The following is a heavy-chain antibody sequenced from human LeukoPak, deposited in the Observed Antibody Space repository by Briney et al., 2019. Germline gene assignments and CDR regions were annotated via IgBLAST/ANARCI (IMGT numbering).Heavy chain of an antibody. Sequence: GGSLRLSCAGSGFIFNNYAVSWVRQAPGKGLEWVSGISGSGSGTYYPDSVKGRFTISRDNSKNTLYLQMNSLRAEDTAVYYCAKGGIAAAGTSFYFDYWGQGTLVTVSS. CDR2: ISGSGSGT. D-gene: IGHD6-13*01. J-gene: IGHJ4*02. CDR3: AKGGIAAAGTSFYFDY. V-gene: IGHV3-23*01. CDR1: GFIFNNYA.